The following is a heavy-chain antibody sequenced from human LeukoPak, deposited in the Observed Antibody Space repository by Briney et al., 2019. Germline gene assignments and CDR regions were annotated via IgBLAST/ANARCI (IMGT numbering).Heavy chain of an antibody. CDR1: GFTFRSDW. V-gene: IGHV3-7*01. CDR3: AREWN. CDR2: IKQDGGEI. J-gene: IGHJ4*02. Sequence: GVSLRLSCVASGFTFRSDWMSWVRQAPGKGPEWVASIKQDGGEIYYVESVKGRFTISRDNARNSLYLQMNSPRVEDTAVYYCAREWNWGQGSLVTVSS.